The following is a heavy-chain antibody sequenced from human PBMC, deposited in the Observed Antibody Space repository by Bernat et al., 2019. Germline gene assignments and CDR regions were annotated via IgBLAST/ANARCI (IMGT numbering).Heavy chain of an antibody. CDR3: ARLPTVGRVVPAALFDY. V-gene: IGHV4-39*01. Sequence: QLQLQESGPGLVKPSETLSLTCTVSGGSISSSSYYWGWIRQPPGKGLEWIGSIYYSGSTYYNPSLKSRVTISVDTSKNQFTMKQSYVTAADTTVYYCARLPTVGRVVPAALFDYWGQGTLVTVSS. CDR1: GGSISSSSYY. CDR2: IYYSGST. D-gene: IGHD2-2*01. J-gene: IGHJ4*02.